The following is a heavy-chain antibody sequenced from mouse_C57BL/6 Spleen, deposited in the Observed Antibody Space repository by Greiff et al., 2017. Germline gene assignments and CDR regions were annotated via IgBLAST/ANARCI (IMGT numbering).Heavy chain of an antibody. J-gene: IGHJ4*01. Sequence: EVKVVESGGGLVKPGGSLKLSCAASGFTFSSYTMSWVRQTPEKRLEWVATISGGGGNTYYPDSVKGRFTISRDNAKNTLYLQMSSLRSEDTALYYCARVLLPYAMDYWGQGTSVTVSS. CDR3: ARVLLPYAMDY. CDR1: GFTFSSYT. V-gene: IGHV5-9*01. D-gene: IGHD1-1*01. CDR2: ISGGGGNT.